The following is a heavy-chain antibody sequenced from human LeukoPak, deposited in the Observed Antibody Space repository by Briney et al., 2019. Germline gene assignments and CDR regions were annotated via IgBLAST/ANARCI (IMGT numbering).Heavy chain of an antibody. CDR1: GFTFSSYW. D-gene: IGHD5-18*01. J-gene: IGHJ4*02. CDR3: ARAVSVGDTAIVL. CDR2: IKQDGSEK. V-gene: IGHV3-7*01. Sequence: PGGSLRLSCAASGFTFSSYWMSWVRQAPGKGLEWVANIKQDGSEKYYVDSVKGRFTISRDNAKNSLYLQMNSLRAEDTAVYYCARAVSVGDTAIVLWGQGTLVTVSS.